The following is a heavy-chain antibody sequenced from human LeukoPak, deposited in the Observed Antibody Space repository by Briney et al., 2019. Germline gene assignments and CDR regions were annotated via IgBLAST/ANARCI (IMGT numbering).Heavy chain of an antibody. V-gene: IGHV3-48*03. J-gene: IGHJ6*03. CDR2: ISSSGSTI. CDR3: ARDSQPSSHHYYDSSGYPYYYYYMDV. Sequence: GGSLRLSCAASGFTFSSYEMNWVRQAPGKGLEWVSYISSSGSTIYYADSVKGRFTISRDNAKNSLYLQMNSLRAEDTAVYYCARDSQPSSHHYYDSSGYPYYYYYMDVWGKGITVTVSS. D-gene: IGHD3-22*01. CDR1: GFTFSSYE.